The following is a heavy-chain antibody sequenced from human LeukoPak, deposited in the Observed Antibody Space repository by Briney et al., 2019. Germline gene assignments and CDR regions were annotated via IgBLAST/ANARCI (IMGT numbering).Heavy chain of an antibody. Sequence: SETLSLTCTVSGDSFSSVKDYWAWIRQPPGKGLEWIASGDYSGGTYYNPSLESRVTISADMSKNQFSLKLSSVTAADTAVYYCARERGEEYSSGWYKRNYFDNWGQGTRVTVSS. J-gene: IGHJ4*02. CDR3: ARERGEEYSSGWYKRNYFDN. CDR1: GDSFSSVKDY. CDR2: GDYSGGT. D-gene: IGHD6-19*01. V-gene: IGHV4-39*07.